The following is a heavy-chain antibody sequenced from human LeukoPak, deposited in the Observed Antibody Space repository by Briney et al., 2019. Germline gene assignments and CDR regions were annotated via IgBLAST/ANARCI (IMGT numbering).Heavy chain of an antibody. V-gene: IGHV3-21*01. Sequence: GGSLRLSCVASGFTFSSYNMNWVRQAPGKGLEWVSSISSSSRYIYYTDSVKGRFTISRDNAKNSLYLQMNSLRAEDTAVYYCAELGITMIGGVWGKGTTVTISS. CDR3: AELGITMIGGV. CDR1: GFTFSSYN. CDR2: ISSSSRYI. D-gene: IGHD3-10*02. J-gene: IGHJ6*04.